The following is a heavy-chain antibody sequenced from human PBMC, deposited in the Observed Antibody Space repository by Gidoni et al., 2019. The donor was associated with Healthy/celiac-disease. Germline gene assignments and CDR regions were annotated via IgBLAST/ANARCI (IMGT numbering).Heavy chain of an antibody. CDR3: ARGIMITFGGVIVPQPFDY. J-gene: IGHJ4*02. D-gene: IGHD3-16*02. Sequence: QVQLQESGPGLVKPSETLSLTCTGAGGSSSRYYWSWIRQPPGKGLEWIGYIYYSGSTNYNPSLKSRVTISVDTSKNQFSLKLSSVTAADTAVYYCARGIMITFGGVIVPQPFDYWGQGTLVTVSS. CDR1: GGSSSRYY. CDR2: IYYSGST. V-gene: IGHV4-59*01.